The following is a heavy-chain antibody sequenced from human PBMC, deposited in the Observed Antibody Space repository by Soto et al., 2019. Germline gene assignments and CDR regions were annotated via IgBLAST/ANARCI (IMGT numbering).Heavy chain of an antibody. V-gene: IGHV1-8*01. D-gene: IGHD6-13*01. Sequence: QVQLVQSGAEVKKPGASVKVSCKASGYTFTSYDINWVRQATGQGLEWMGWMNPNSGNTGYAQKFQGRVTMTRNTSISTAYIELSSLRSEDTAVYYCARERSAAGTGWLDPWGQGTLVTVSS. CDR1: GYTFTSYD. CDR2: MNPNSGNT. CDR3: ARERSAAGTGWLDP. J-gene: IGHJ5*02.